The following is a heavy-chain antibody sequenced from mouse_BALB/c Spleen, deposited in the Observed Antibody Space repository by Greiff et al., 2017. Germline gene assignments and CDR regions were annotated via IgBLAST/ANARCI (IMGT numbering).Heavy chain of an antibody. CDR2: INPSTGYT. CDR1: GYTFTSYW. J-gene: IGHJ4*01. Sequence: VQLQQSGAELAKPGASVKMSCKASGYTFTSYWMHWVKQRPGQGLEWIGYINPSTGYTEYNQKFKDKATLTADKSSSTAYMQLSSLTSEDSAVYYCARKKYGNYVDAMDYWGQGTSVTVSS. D-gene: IGHD2-10*02. CDR3: ARKKYGNYVDAMDY. V-gene: IGHV1-7*01.